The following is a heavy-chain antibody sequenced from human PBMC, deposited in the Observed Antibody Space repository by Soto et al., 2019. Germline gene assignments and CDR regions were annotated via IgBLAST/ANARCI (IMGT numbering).Heavy chain of an antibody. V-gene: IGHV3-30*18. CDR3: AKDTYYYDSSGYYVFDY. CDR1: GVTFINYG. D-gene: IGHD3-22*01. J-gene: IGHJ4*02. Sequence: GGSLRHSCGDSGVTFINYGMHWVRQATGKGLEWVAGISYDGSNKHYADSAEGRFTISRDNSKSTVYLQMNSLRAEDTAIYYCAKDTYYYDSSGYYVFDYWGQGALVTVSS. CDR2: ISYDGSNK.